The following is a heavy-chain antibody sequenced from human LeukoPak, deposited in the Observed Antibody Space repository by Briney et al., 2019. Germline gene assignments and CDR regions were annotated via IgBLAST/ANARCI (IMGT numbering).Heavy chain of an antibody. Sequence: SVKVSCKASGGTFSSYAISWVRQAPGQGREWMGGIIPIFGTANYAQKFQGRVTITADKSTSTAYMELSSLRSEDTAVYYCARVVDTAMVHYFDYWGQGTLVTVSS. J-gene: IGHJ4*02. CDR2: IIPIFGTA. CDR3: ARVVDTAMVHYFDY. V-gene: IGHV1-69*06. CDR1: GGTFSSYA. D-gene: IGHD5-18*01.